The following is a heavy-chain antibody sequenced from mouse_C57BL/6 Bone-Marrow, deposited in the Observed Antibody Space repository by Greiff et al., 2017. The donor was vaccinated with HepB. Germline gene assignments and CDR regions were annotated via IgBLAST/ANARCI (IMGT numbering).Heavy chain of an antibody. CDR3: ARDGEGLLHFAY. V-gene: IGHV1-82*01. CDR2: IYPGDGDT. J-gene: IGHJ2*01. CDR1: GYAFSSSW. Sequence: QVQLQQSGPELVKPGASVKISCKASGYAFSSSWMNWVKQRPGKGLEWIGRIYPGDGDTNYNGKFKGKATLTADKSSSTAYMQLSSLTSEDSAVYFCARDGEGLLHFAYWRQGTTLTVAS. D-gene: IGHD1-1*01.